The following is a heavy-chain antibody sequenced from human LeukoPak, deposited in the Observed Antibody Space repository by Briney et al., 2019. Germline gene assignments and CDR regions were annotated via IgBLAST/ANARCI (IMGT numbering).Heavy chain of an antibody. CDR1: GGSISPYY. CDR3: VRSSTPISAFEI. J-gene: IGHJ3*02. Sequence: PSETLSLTCTVSGGSISPYYWTWIRHPPGKRLEWLGDIYYTGSTNYKPSLKNRVTISVDTSNNQFSLKLTSMPAADTAVYYCVRSSTPISAFEIWGQGTGVTVSS. D-gene: IGHD2/OR15-2a*01. V-gene: IGHV4-59*01. CDR2: IYYTGST.